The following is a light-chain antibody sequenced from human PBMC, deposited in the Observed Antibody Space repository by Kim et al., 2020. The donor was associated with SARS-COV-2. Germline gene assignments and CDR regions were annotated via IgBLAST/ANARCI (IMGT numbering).Light chain of an antibody. CDR1: QSVTNDY. CDR3: HQYGNPPPT. Sequence: SPGERATLSCGTRQSVTNDYVAWYQQTPGLAPRLLIYRASTRAAGIPDRFRGSGSGTEFTLTITRLEPEDFAVYFCHQYGNPPPTFGQGTRLDIK. V-gene: IGKV3D-20*01. J-gene: IGKJ5*01. CDR2: RAS.